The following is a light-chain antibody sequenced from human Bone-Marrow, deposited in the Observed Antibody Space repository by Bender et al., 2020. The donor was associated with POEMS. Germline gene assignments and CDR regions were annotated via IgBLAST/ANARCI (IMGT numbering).Light chain of an antibody. CDR2: DDS. Sequence: VLTQPPSVSVAPGKTAWITCGGNNIGSKSVHWYQQKPGQAPVLVVLDDSDRASGIPERFSGSNSGNTATLTISRVEAGDEADYYCQVWDSDADLGVFGGGTKLTVL. V-gene: IGLV3-21*03. CDR1: NIGSKS. CDR3: QVWDSDADLGV. J-gene: IGLJ2*01.